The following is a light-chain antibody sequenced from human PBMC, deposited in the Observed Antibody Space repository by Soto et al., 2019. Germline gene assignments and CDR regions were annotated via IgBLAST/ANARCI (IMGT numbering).Light chain of an antibody. Sequence: QSALTQPASVSGSPGQSITISCTGTSSDVGNYNLVSWYQQHPGKAPKLMIYDVSKRPSGVSNRFSGSKSGNTASLTISGLQADDEADYYCCSYAGDSYVFGIGTKVTVL. V-gene: IGLV2-23*02. CDR1: SSDVGNYNL. J-gene: IGLJ1*01. CDR2: DVS. CDR3: CSYAGDSYV.